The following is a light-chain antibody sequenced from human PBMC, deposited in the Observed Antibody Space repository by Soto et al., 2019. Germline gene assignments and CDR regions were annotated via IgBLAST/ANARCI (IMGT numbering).Light chain of an antibody. Sequence: EIVLTQSPATLSLSPGDRATLSCRASQSVSSYLAWYQQKPGQAPRLLIYDASNRATGIPGRFRGSGSGTDFTLTITNLEPEDFAVYYCQQRSNWYTFGQGTKLEIK. CDR3: QQRSNWYT. J-gene: IGKJ2*01. CDR1: QSVSSY. CDR2: DAS. V-gene: IGKV3-11*01.